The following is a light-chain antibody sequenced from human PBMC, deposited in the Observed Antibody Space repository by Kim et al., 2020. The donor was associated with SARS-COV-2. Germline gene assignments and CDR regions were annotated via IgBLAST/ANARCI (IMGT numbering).Light chain of an antibody. Sequence: QSNTTSCTGSSSNVGGDNYVSSYQQHPGKAPILLISDVTERPSGVSNHFSGSKSGNTASLTISGLQAEDEADYYCSSYTSISTWVLGGGTKLTVL. J-gene: IGLJ3*02. CDR1: SSNVGGDNY. CDR2: DVT. V-gene: IGLV2-14*03. CDR3: SSYTSISTWV.